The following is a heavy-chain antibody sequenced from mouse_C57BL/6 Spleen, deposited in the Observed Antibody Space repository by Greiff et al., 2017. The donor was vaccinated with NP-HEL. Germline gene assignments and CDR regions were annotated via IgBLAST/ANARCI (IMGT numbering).Heavy chain of an antibody. D-gene: IGHD1-2*01. V-gene: IGHV1-85*01. CDR1: GYTFTSYD. CDR3: ARSGTTAPHYYAMDY. Sequence: VQLQQSGPELVKPGASVKLSCKASGYTFTSYDINWVKQRPGQGLEWIGWIYPRDGSTKYNEKFKGKATLTVDTSSSTAYMELHSLTSEDSAVYFCARSGTTAPHYYAMDYWGQGTSVTVSS. CDR2: IYPRDGST. J-gene: IGHJ4*01.